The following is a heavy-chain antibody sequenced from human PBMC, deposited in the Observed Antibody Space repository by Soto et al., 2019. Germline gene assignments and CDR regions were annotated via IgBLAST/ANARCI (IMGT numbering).Heavy chain of an antibody. D-gene: IGHD4-4*01. Sequence: SETLSLTCTVSGGSISSGDYYWSWIRQPPGKGLEWIGYIYYSGPTNYNPSLKSRVTISLDTSKNQFFLNLSSVTAADTAAYYCAREVVSNYYNFWGQGTLVTVSS. V-gene: IGHV4-61*08. CDR2: IYYSGPT. CDR3: AREVVSNYYNF. J-gene: IGHJ4*02. CDR1: GGSISSGDYY.